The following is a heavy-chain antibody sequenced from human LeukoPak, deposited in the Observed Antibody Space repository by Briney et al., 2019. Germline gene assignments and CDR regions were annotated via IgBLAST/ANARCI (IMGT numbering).Heavy chain of an antibody. CDR2: ISSSSSYI. V-gene: IGHV3-21*01. D-gene: IGHD6-13*01. J-gene: IGHJ4*02. Sequence: PGGSLRLSCAASGFTFSSYSMNWVRQAPGKGLEWVSSISSSSSYIYYADSVKGRFTISRDNAKNSLYLQMNSLRAEDTAVYYCASYPTGYSSSLDYWGQGTLVTVSS. CDR3: ASYPTGYSSSLDY. CDR1: GFTFSSYS.